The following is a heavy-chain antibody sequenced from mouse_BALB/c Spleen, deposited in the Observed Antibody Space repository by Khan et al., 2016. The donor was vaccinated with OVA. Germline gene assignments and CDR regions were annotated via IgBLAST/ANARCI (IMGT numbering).Heavy chain of an antibody. CDR2: ISSDGDYT. CDR3: ADHLTGSFAY. V-gene: IGHV5-6*01. CDR1: GFTFSSYS. Sequence: EVQLVESGGDLVKPGGSLKLSCAASGFTFSSYSMSWVRQTPDKRLEWVASISSDGDYTYYLDSVKGRFTISRDNAKNTLYLQLSNLKSEDTAMYYSADHLTGSFAYGGQGTLVTGSA. D-gene: IGHD4-1*01. J-gene: IGHJ3*01.